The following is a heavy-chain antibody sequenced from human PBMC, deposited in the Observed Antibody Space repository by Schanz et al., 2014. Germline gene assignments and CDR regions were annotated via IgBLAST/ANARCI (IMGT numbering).Heavy chain of an antibody. CDR1: GFAFSASA. V-gene: IGHV3-74*01. D-gene: IGHD1-7*01. CDR2: INSDGTTT. J-gene: IGHJ4*02. CDR3: AMGGYQLHH. Sequence: EAQLVESGGGVVQPGRSLRLSCAASGFAFSASAMHWVRQAPGKGLVWVSHINSDGTTTTYADSVKGRFTISRDNAENTLYLQMNSLRVEDTAVYYCAMGGYQLHHWGQGTLVTVSS.